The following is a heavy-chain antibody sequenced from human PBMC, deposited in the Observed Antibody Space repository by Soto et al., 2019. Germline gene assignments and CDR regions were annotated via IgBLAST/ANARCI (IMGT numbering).Heavy chain of an antibody. CDR3: ARQQWLVLNAFDI. Sequence: SETLSLTCTVSGGSISSSSYYWGWIRQPPGKGLEWIGSIYYSGSTYYNPSLKSRVTISVDTSKNQFSLKLSSVTAADTAVYYCARQQWLVLNAFDIWGQGTMVTVSS. D-gene: IGHD6-19*01. J-gene: IGHJ3*02. V-gene: IGHV4-39*01. CDR2: IYYSGST. CDR1: GGSISSSSYY.